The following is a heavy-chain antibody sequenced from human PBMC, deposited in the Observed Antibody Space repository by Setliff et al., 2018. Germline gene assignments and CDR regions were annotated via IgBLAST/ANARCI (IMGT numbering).Heavy chain of an antibody. V-gene: IGHV3-11*04. D-gene: IGHD2-8*01. CDR3: ARDGVMYGMDV. Sequence: GGSLRLSCAASGFSFSDPYMSWVRQPPGKGLEWISKISGRGSTIYYADSVRGRFTISRDNAKDSLYLQMNSLRAEDTAMYYCARDGVMYGMDVWGQGTTVTVSS. CDR2: ISGRGSTI. CDR1: GFSFSDPY. J-gene: IGHJ6*02.